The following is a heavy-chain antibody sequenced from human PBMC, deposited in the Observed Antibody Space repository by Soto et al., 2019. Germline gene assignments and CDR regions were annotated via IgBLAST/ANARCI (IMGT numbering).Heavy chain of an antibody. J-gene: IGHJ5*02. CDR1: GGTFSSYA. CDR2: IIPIFGTA. D-gene: IGHD2-8*01. V-gene: IGHV1-69*13. Sequence: SVKVSCKASGGTFSSYAISWVRQAPGQGLEWMGGIIPIFGTANYAQKFQGRVTITADESTSTAYMELSSLRSEDTAVYYCAKESLGYCTNGVCWDWFDPWGQGTLVTVSS. CDR3: AKESLGYCTNGVCWDWFDP.